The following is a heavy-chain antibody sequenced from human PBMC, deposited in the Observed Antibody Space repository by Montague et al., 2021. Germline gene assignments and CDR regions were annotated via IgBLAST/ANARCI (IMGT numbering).Heavy chain of an antibody. Sequence: SETRSLTCTVSGGSITSNIYYWGWTRQSPGKGLEWIGSIYYSGNSFYQPSLKSRITMAVDTSKNQFSLKLSSVTAADTAIYYCARVFSSWYVGWFDPWGQGTLVTVSS. CDR3: ARVFSSWYVGWFDP. V-gene: IGHV4-39*07. D-gene: IGHD6-13*01. CDR1: GGSITSNIYY. J-gene: IGHJ5*02. CDR2: IYYSGNS.